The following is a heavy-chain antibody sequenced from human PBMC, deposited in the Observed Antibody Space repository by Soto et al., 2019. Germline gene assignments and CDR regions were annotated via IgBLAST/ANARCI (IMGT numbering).Heavy chain of an antibody. J-gene: IGHJ6*02. Sequence: PGESLKISCKGSGYSFTSYWIGWVRQMPGKGLECMGIIYPGDSDTRYSPSLQGQVTISADKSISTAYLQWSSLKASDTAMYYCARPTNRGKYYYGMDVWGQGTTVTVSS. V-gene: IGHV5-51*01. D-gene: IGHD2-8*01. CDR2: IYPGDSDT. CDR1: GYSFTSYW. CDR3: ARPTNRGKYYYGMDV.